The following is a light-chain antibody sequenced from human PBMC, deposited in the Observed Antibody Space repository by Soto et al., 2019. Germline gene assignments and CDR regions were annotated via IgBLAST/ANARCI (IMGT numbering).Light chain of an antibody. Sequence: QYVLTQSPSASASLGASVKLTCTLSSTNSYYAIAWQQQQPEKGPRYLMKLNSDGSHSKGDGIPDRFSGSSSGAERYLTISSLQSEDEADYYCQTWVTGIYVFGTGTKLTAL. V-gene: IGLV4-69*01. CDR2: LNSDGSH. J-gene: IGLJ1*01. CDR3: QTWVTGIYV. CDR1: STNSYYA.